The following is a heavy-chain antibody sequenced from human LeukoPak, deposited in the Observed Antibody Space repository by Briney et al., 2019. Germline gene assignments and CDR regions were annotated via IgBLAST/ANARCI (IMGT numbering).Heavy chain of an antibody. CDR2: INHSGST. CDR3: ARTWGGYSGYDPPDY. Sequence: PSETLSLTCAVYGGSFSGYYWSWLRQPPGKGLEWIGEINHSGSTNYNPSLKSRVTISVDTSKNQFSLKLSSVTAADTAVYYCARTWGGYSGYDPPDYWGQGTLVTVSS. CDR1: GGSFSGYY. D-gene: IGHD5-12*01. V-gene: IGHV4-34*01. J-gene: IGHJ4*02.